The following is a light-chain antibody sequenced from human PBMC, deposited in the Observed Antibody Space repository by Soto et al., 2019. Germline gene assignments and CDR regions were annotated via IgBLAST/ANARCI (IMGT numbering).Light chain of an antibody. CDR2: GAS. Sequence: EIVLTQSPGTLSLSPGERATLSCRASQSVSSSYLAWYQQKPGQAPRLLIYGASSRATGIPDRFSGSGSGTDFILTISRLEPEDFAVYYCQQYGSSPPRFTFGPGTKVDIK. J-gene: IGKJ3*01. CDR3: QQYGSSPPRFT. CDR1: QSVSSSY. V-gene: IGKV3-20*01.